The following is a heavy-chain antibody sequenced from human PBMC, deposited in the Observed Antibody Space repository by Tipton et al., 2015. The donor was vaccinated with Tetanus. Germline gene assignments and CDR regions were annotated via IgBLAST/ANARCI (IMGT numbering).Heavy chain of an antibody. D-gene: IGHD6-19*01. Sequence: TLSLTCTVSGGSISTYHWNWIRQSPGEGLEWIGYIDYFGTTKYNPSLKSRVTMSVDTSKNQFSLRLNSVTAADTAMYYCVRSSPIRVADKWGVDWFDPWGQGTLVTVSS. J-gene: IGHJ5*02. CDR1: GGSISTYH. V-gene: IGHV4-59*01. CDR2: IDYFGTT. CDR3: VRSSPIRVADKWGVDWFDP.